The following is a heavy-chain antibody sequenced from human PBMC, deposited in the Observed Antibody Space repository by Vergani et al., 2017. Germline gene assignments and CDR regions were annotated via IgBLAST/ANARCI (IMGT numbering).Heavy chain of an antibody. V-gene: IGHV3-48*01. J-gene: IGHJ4*02. D-gene: IGHD2-8*01. CDR3: ARQSRDVFCTNGVCPLGY. Sequence: EVQLLESGGGLAQPGGSLRLSCAASGFTFRNYAMTWVRQAPGKGLEWVSYISRSSSTIYYADSVKGRFTISRDNAKNSLHLQMNNLRAEDTAVYYCARQSRDVFCTNGVCPLGYWGQGALVTVSS. CDR1: GFTFRNYA. CDR2: ISRSSSTI.